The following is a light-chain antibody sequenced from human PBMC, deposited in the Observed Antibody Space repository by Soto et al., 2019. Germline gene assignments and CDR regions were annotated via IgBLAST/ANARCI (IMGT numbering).Light chain of an antibody. CDR3: QQSYNTPRT. CDR2: DAS. V-gene: IGKV1-39*01. CDR1: QTIGTY. J-gene: IGKJ1*01. Sequence: IAVTQSPSSLAASLGDRVTITCRASQTIGTYVDWYRQKSGAAPELLIYDASTLQSGVPSRFRGGASGTDFTLTIISLQLDDFATYHFQQSYNTPRTFGQGTKVDIK.